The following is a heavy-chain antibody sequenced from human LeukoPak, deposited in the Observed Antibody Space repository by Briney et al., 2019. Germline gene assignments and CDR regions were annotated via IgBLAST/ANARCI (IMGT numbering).Heavy chain of an antibody. Sequence: PGGSLRLSCAASGFIFSNYGFHWVRQAPGKGLEWVAFIGDNGRNKYYADSVKGRFTISRGNSKNTVYVQMSSLRVEDTAVYWCAKSLGRGQGLPPGGDDSFDMWGQGTMVSVSS. J-gene: IGHJ3*02. V-gene: IGHV3-30*02. CDR1: GFIFSNYG. CDR2: IGDNGRNK. D-gene: IGHD6-19*01. CDR3: AKSLGRGQGLPPGGDDSFDM.